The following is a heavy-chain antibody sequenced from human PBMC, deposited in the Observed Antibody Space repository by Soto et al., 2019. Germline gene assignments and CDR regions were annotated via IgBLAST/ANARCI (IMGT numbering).Heavy chain of an antibody. Sequence: PGKGLEWIGSIYYSGSTYYNPSLKSRVTISVDTSKNQFSLKLSSVTAADTAVYYFFFQAEDDILDFCSVSDFLLKRTTDL. D-gene: IGHD3-3*01. V-gene: IGHV4-39*01. CDR2: IYYSGST. J-gene: IGHJ2*01. CDR3: FFQAEDDILDFCSVSDFLLKRTTDL.